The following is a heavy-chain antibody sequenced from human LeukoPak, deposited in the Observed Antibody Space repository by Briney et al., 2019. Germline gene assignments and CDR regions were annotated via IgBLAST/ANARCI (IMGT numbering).Heavy chain of an antibody. CDR1: GFTFSSYS. CDR2: ISSSSSYI. V-gene: IGHV3-21*01. J-gene: IGHJ4*02. CDR3: ASFLSHSIAAAGEPFDY. Sequence: GGSLRLSCAASGFTFSSYSMNWVRQAPGKGLEWVSSISSSSSYIYYADSVKGRFTISRDNAKNSLYLQMNSLRAEDTAVYYCASFLSHSIAAAGEPFDYWGQGTLVTVSS. D-gene: IGHD6-13*01.